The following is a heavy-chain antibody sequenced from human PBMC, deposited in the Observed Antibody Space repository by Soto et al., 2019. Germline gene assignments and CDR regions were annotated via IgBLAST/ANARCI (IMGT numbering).Heavy chain of an antibody. CDR1: GGSISSGGYY. D-gene: IGHD6-6*01. J-gene: IGHJ5*02. Sequence: QVQLQESGPGLVKPSQTLSLTCTVSGGSISSGGYYWSWIRQHPGKGLEWIGYIYYSGSTYYNPSLKSRVTISVDTSKNQFSLKLSSVTAADTAVYYCARVRGYSTDPIAARLVGWFDPWGQGTLVTVSS. CDR3: ARVRGYSTDPIAARLVGWFDP. V-gene: IGHV4-31*03. CDR2: IYYSGST.